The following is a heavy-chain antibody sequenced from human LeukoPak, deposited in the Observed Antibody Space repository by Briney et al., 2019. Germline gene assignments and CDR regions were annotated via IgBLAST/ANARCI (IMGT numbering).Heavy chain of an antibody. Sequence: SETLSLTCTVSGVSISSYYWSWIRQPAGKGLEWIGRIHTSGSTNYNPSLKSRVTMSVDTSKNQFSLKLSSVTAADTAVYYCARVFGYGDYVHFDYWGQGTLVTVSS. V-gene: IGHV4-4*07. CDR2: IHTSGST. CDR1: GVSISSYY. J-gene: IGHJ4*02. CDR3: ARVFGYGDYVHFDY. D-gene: IGHD4-17*01.